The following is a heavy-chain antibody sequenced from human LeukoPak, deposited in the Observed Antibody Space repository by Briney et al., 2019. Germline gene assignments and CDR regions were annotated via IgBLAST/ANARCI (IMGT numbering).Heavy chain of an antibody. D-gene: IGHD3-10*01. CDR2: ISGSGGST. J-gene: IGHJ6*04. V-gene: IGHV3-23*01. CDR1: GFTFSSYA. Sequence: PGGSLRLSCAASGFTFSSYAMSWVRQAPGKGLEWVSAISGSGGSTYYADSVKGRFTISRDNSKNTLYLQMNSLRAEDTAVYYCAKDGTLWFGELLSNYYYYGMDVCGKGTTVTVSS. CDR3: AKDGTLWFGELLSNYYYYGMDV.